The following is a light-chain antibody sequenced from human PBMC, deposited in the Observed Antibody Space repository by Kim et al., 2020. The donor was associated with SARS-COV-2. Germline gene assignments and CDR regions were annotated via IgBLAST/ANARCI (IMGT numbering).Light chain of an antibody. CDR1: QSVSNSF. Sequence: PGERATLSCRAGQSVSNSFLAWYQQKPGQAPRLLIFDASSRATGIPDRFSGSGSGTDFTLTISRLEPEDSAVYYCQQYGDSPYPFGQGTKLEI. V-gene: IGKV3-20*01. J-gene: IGKJ2*01. CDR3: QQYGDSPYP. CDR2: DAS.